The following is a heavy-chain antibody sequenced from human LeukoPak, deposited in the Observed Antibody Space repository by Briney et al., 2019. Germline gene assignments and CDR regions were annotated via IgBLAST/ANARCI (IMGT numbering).Heavy chain of an antibody. V-gene: IGHV3-11*04. CDR2: ISSSGSPI. Sequence: KPGGSLRLSCAASGFTFSVYYMSWIRQAPGKGLEWVSYISSSGSPISYTDSVKGPFTISRDNAKNSLHLQMNSLRAEDTAVYYCVWGVGRSRLFNSWGQGPLVTVSS. D-gene: IGHD3-10*01. J-gene: IGHJ4*02. CDR3: VWGVGRSRLFNS. CDR1: GFTFSVYY.